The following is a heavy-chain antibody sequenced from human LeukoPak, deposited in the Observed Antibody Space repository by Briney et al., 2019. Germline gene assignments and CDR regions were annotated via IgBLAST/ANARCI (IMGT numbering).Heavy chain of an antibody. V-gene: IGHV4-59*01. Sequence: PSETLSLTCTVSGGSISSYYWSWIRQPPGKGLEWVGYIYYSGSTNYNPSLKSRVTISVDTSKNQFSLKLSSVTAADTAVYYCARVAGGYSYEPYFDYWGQGTLVTVSS. CDR2: IYYSGST. D-gene: IGHD5-18*01. J-gene: IGHJ4*02. CDR3: ARVAGGYSYEPYFDY. CDR1: GGSISSYY.